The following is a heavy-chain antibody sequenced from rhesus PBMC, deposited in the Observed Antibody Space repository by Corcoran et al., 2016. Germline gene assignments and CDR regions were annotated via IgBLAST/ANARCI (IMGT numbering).Heavy chain of an antibody. CDR1: GFTFSGYG. J-gene: IGHJ5-2*02. V-gene: IGHV3S16*01. CDR2: ISSASSYI. CDR3: TSYSSSGPDV. Sequence: EVQLVESGGGLVQPGGSLRLSCAASGFTFSGYGLSWVRQAPGKGLEWVSSISSASSYIYYADSVKGRFTISRDNAKNSLSLQMNSLRAEDTAVYYCTSYSSSGPDVWGRGVLVTVSS. D-gene: IGHD6-43*01.